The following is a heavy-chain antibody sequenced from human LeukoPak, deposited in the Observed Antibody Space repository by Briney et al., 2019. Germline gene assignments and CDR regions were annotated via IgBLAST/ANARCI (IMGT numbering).Heavy chain of an antibody. CDR3: ALTWIAAAGLYFDY. D-gene: IGHD6-13*01. CDR1: GGSISSYY. CDR2: IYYSGST. V-gene: IGHV4-59*01. J-gene: IGHJ4*02. Sequence: SETLSLTCTVSGGSISSYYWSWIRQPPGKGLEWIGYIYYSGSTNYNPSLKSRVTISVDTSKNQFSLKLSSVTAADTAVYYCALTWIAAAGLYFDYWGRGTLVTVSS.